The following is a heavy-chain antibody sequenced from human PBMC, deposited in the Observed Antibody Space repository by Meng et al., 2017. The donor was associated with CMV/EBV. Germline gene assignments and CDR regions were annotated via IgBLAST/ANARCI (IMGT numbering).Heavy chain of an antibody. Sequence: SGFTFSSYAMHGVRQAPGKGLEWVAVISYDGSNKYYADSVKGRFTISRDNSKNTLYLQMNSLRAEDTAVYYCARGVGQWLVEYYFDYWGQGTLVTVSS. CDR1: GFTFSSYA. D-gene: IGHD6-19*01. V-gene: IGHV3-30-3*01. J-gene: IGHJ4*02. CDR3: ARGVGQWLVEYYFDY. CDR2: ISYDGSNK.